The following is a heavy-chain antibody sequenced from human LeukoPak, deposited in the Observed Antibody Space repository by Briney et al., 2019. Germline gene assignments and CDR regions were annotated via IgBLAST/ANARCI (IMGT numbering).Heavy chain of an antibody. J-gene: IGHJ4*02. CDR2: ISSSSSTI. Sequence: PGGSLRLSCAASGFTFSSYSMNWVRQAPGKGLEWVSYISSSSSTIYYADSVKGRFTISRDNAKNSLYLQMNSLRAEDTAVYYCARDPDTYYFDYWGQGTLVTVSS. CDR3: ARDPDTYYFDY. CDR1: GFTFSSYS. D-gene: IGHD5-18*01. V-gene: IGHV3-48*04.